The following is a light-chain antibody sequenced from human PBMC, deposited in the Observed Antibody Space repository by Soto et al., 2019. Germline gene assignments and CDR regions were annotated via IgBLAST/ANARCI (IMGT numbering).Light chain of an antibody. CDR1: QDISNY. J-gene: IGKJ5*01. CDR3: QQYDNLPT. Sequence: DIQMTQSPSSLSASVGDRVTITCQASQDISNYLNWYQQKPGKAPKFLIYDASNLETGVPSRFSGSGSGTDFIFTISSLQPEDIATYYCQQYDNLPTFGQGTRLEIK. V-gene: IGKV1-33*01. CDR2: DAS.